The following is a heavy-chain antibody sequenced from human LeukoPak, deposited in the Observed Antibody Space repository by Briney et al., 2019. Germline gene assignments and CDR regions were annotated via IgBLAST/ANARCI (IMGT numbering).Heavy chain of an antibody. Sequence: SETLPLTCTVSGGSISSSSYYWGWIRQPPGKGLEWIGSIYYSGSTYYNPSLKSRVTISVDASKNQFSLKLSSVTAADTAVYYCASAPLTSFDYWGQGTLVTVSS. CDR3: ASAPLTSFDY. CDR2: IYYSGST. D-gene: IGHD4/OR15-4a*01. J-gene: IGHJ4*02. V-gene: IGHV4-39*01. CDR1: GGSISSSSYY.